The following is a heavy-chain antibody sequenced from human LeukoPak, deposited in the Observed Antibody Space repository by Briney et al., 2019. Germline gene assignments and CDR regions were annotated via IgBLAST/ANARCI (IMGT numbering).Heavy chain of an antibody. CDR3: AREEWWHLDI. Sequence: GGSLRLSCAASGFTFGTSYMSWVRQAPGGGLECVSKIKPDGSEKFYVDSVKGRFTVSRDNAKNSLYLQMDSLRAEDTAVYYCAREEWWHLDIWGRGTLVTVSS. D-gene: IGHD3-3*01. J-gene: IGHJ2*01. CDR2: IKPDGSEK. V-gene: IGHV3-7*01. CDR1: GFTFGTSY.